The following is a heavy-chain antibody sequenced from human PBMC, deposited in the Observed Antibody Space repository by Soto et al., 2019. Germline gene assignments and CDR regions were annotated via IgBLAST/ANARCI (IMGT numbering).Heavy chain of an antibody. Sequence: QVQLVQSGAEVKKPGSSVKVSCKASGGTFSSYTISWVRQAPGQGLEWMGRIIPILGIANYAQKFQGRVTIPADKSTSPAYMELNSQRSDVTVVYYCARSDCSGGSCYSGRFDYWGQGTLVTVSS. V-gene: IGHV1-69*02. CDR3: ARSDCSGGSCYSGRFDY. CDR2: IIPILGIA. D-gene: IGHD2-15*01. J-gene: IGHJ4*02. CDR1: GGTFSSYT.